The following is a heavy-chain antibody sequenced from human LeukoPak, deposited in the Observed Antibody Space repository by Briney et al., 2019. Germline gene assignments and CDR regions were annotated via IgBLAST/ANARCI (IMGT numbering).Heavy chain of an antibody. CDR3: ARVVRGYSGYDPFDY. Sequence: GASVKDSCKASGYTFTSYYMHWVRQAPGQGLEWMGWINPNSGGTNYAQKFQGRVTMTRDTSISTAYMELSRLRSDDTAVYYCARVVRGYSGYDPFDYWGQGTLVTVSS. D-gene: IGHD5-12*01. CDR1: GYTFTSYY. J-gene: IGHJ4*02. CDR2: INPNSGGT. V-gene: IGHV1-2*02.